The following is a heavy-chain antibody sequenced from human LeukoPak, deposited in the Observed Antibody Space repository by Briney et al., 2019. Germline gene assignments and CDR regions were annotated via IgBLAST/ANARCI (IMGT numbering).Heavy chain of an antibody. CDR1: GGSITSGNW. CDR2: IHHGGTT. V-gene: IGHV4-4*02. J-gene: IGHJ6*03. CDR3: ARVIGDPRYYYYMDV. Sequence: SETLSLTRAVSGGSITSGNWWTWVRQSPGKGLEWIGEIHHGGTTNYNPSLKSRVTISVDTSKNQFSLKLSSVTAADTAVYYCARVIGDPRYYYYMDVWGKGTTVTVSS. D-gene: IGHD7-27*01.